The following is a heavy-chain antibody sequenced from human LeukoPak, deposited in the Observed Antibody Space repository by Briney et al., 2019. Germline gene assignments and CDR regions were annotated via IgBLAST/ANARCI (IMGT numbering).Heavy chain of an antibody. CDR2: FYHSGNT. J-gene: IGHJ4*02. V-gene: IGHV4-4*07. CDR3: AREHFDY. CDR1: GGSISSYY. Sequence: SETLSLTCTVSGGSISSYYWSWIRQPAGKGLEWIGCFYHSGNTYYNPSLKSRVTISVDTSKNQFSLKLSSVTAADTAVYYCAREHFDYWGQGALVTVSS.